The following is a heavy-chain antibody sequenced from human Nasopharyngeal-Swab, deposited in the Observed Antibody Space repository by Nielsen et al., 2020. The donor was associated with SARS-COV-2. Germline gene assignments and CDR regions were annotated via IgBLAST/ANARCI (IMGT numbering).Heavy chain of an antibody. CDR2: INPGSGGT. D-gene: IGHD2-2*01. V-gene: IGHV1-46*02. J-gene: IGHJ6*02. CDR3: ARRGRCSGSSCDMDV. CDR1: GYTFNNYY. Sequence: ASVKVSCKASGYTFNNYYIHWVRQAPGQGLEWMGMINPGSGGTTYAQKFQGRVTMTRDTSTSTVFMDLSSLRSEDTAVYYFARRGRCSGSSCDMDVWGQGTTVTVSS.